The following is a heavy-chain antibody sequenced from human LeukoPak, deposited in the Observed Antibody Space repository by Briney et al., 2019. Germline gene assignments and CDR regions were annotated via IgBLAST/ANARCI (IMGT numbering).Heavy chain of an antibody. D-gene: IGHD4-17*01. CDR2: IRSKANSYAT. V-gene: IGHV3-73*01. CDR3: TRDPPDYGDCDDAFDI. CDR1: GFAFSGSA. J-gene: IGHJ3*02. Sequence: GGSLRLSCAASGFAFSGSAMHWVRQASGKGLEWVGRIRSKANSYATAYAASVKGRFTISRDDSKNTAYLQMNSLKTEDTAVYYCTRDPPDYGDCDDAFDIWCQGTMVTVSS.